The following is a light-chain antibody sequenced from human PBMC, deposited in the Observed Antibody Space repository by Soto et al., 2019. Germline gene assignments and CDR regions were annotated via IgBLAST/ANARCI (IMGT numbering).Light chain of an antibody. CDR3: QHYNNWPRT. CDR1: QSVSSN. V-gene: IGKV3-15*01. CDR2: GAS. Sequence: EIVMTQSPATLSVSPGERATLSCRASQSVSSNLAWYQHKPGQAPRLIIYGASTRATGIPARFSGSGSGTEFTLTISSLQSEDFAVYYCQHYNNWPRTFGQGTKVAIK. J-gene: IGKJ1*01.